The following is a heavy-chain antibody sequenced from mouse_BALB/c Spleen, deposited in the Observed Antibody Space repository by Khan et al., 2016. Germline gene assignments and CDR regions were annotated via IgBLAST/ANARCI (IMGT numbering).Heavy chain of an antibody. J-gene: IGHJ4*01. V-gene: IGHV2-9-2*01. CDR2: IWTGGGT. CDR1: GFSLTSYD. D-gene: IGHD1-1*01. Sequence: QVQLKQSGPGLVAPSQSLSITCTVSGFSLTSYDISWIRQPPGKGLEWLGVIWTGGGTNYNSAFMSRLSISKDNSKSQVFLKMNSLQTDDTAIYYCVRYYGSSYAMDYWGHGTSVTVSS. CDR3: VRYYGSSYAMDY.